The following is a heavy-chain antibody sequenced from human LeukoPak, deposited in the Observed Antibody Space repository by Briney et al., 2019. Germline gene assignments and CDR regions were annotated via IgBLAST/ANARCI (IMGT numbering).Heavy chain of an antibody. J-gene: IGHJ4*02. CDR2: ISPSSRTI. V-gene: IGHV3-48*01. Sequence: GWSLRLSCAASGFTFSNKSMNWVRQAAGKGLEGVSYISPSSRTIYYAPSLKGRFTISIDNSKNTLYLQMTSLRADDPAVYYCGNDGDTMLVGEIDYWGQGTLVTVSS. CDR1: GFTFSNKS. CDR3: GNDGDTMLVGEIDY. D-gene: IGHD3-22*01.